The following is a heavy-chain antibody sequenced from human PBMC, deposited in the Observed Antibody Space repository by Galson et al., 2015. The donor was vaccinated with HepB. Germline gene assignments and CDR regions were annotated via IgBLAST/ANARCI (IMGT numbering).Heavy chain of an antibody. CDR2: IIPIFGTA. J-gene: IGHJ5*02. CDR1: GGTFSSYA. CDR3: ARGSSGWYGRGSWFDP. Sequence: SVKVSCKASGGTFSSYAISWVRQAPGQGLEWMGGIIPIFGTANYAQKFQGRVTITADKSTSTAYMELSSLRSEDTAVYYCARGSSGWYGRGSWFDPWGQGTLVTVSS. V-gene: IGHV1-69*06. D-gene: IGHD6-19*01.